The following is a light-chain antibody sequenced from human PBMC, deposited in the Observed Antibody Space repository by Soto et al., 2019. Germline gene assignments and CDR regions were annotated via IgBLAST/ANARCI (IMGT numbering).Light chain of an antibody. V-gene: IGLV2-8*01. J-gene: IGLJ3*02. CDR3: SSYTGSITNLVV. Sequence: QSVLTQSPSASGSPGQSVTISCTGTSNDVGRYNYVSWYQHHPGKAPKLMIYEVTKRPSGVPDRFSGSKSGNTASLTVSGLQAEDEADYYCSSYTGSITNLVVFGGGTKLTVL. CDR2: EVT. CDR1: SNDVGRYNY.